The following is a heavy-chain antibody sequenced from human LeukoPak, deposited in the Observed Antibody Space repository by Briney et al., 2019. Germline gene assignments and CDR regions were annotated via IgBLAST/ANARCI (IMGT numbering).Heavy chain of an antibody. D-gene: IGHD1-26*01. CDR2: IYYSGST. CDR1: GGSISSYY. CDR3: ARIGSGTSGSDAFDI. J-gene: IGHJ3*02. V-gene: IGHV4-59*01. Sequence: SETLSLTCTVSGGSISSYYWSWIRQPPGKGLEWIGYIYYSGSTNYNPSLKSRVTILVDTSKNQFSLKLSSVTAADTAVYYCARIGSGTSGSDAFDIWGQGTMVTVSS.